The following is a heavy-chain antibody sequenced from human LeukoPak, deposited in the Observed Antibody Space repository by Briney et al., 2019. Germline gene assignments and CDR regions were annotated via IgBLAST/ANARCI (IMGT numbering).Heavy chain of an antibody. CDR2: ISGSGGST. CDR3: AKYSGWYGAYYFDY. D-gene: IGHD6-19*01. V-gene: IGHV3-23*01. J-gene: IGHJ4*02. CDR1: GFTFSSYA. Sequence: GGSLRLSCVASGFTFSSYAMSWVRQAPGKGLEWVSAISGSGGSTYYADSVKGRFTISRDNSKNTLYLQMNSLRAEDTAVYYCAKYSGWYGAYYFDYWGQGTLVTVSS.